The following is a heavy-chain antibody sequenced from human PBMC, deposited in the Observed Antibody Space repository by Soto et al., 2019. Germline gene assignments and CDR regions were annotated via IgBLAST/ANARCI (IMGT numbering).Heavy chain of an antibody. V-gene: IGHV2-5*02. CDR3: AHRRLEGLRYFDWSSWFDP. CDR2: IYWDDDK. D-gene: IGHD3-9*01. Sequence: GSGPTLVNPTQTLTLTCTFSGFSLSTSGVGVGWIRQPPGKALEWLALIYWDDDKRYSPSLKSRLTITKDTSKNQVVLTMTNMDPVDTATYYCAHRRLEGLRYFDWSSWFDPWGQGTLVTVSS. CDR1: GFSLSTSGVG. J-gene: IGHJ5*02.